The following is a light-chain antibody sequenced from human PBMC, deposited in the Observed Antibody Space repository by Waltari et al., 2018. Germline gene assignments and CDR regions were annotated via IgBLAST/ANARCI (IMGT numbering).Light chain of an antibody. V-gene: IGLV1-47*01. J-gene: IGLJ3*02. CDR1: SSNIGHNF. CDR2: SNN. Sequence: QSVLSQPPSASGTPGQRATISCSGSSSNIGHNFVYWYQQLPGTAPKLLIYSNNQRPSGVPDRFSGSKSGTSASLAINGLRSEDEAGYYCATWDDSLRMVFGGGTKLTVL. CDR3: ATWDDSLRMV.